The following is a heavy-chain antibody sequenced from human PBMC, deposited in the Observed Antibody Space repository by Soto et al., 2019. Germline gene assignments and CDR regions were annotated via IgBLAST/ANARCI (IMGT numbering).Heavy chain of an antibody. V-gene: IGHV4-39*07. D-gene: IGHD2-15*01. Sequence: SETLSLTCTVSGGSISSSSYYWGWIRQPPGKGLEWIGSIFYSGSTYYNPSLKSRVTISFDASKNEISLQVRSATAADAAVYYCARDLKEYCSDGKCNWFDPWGQGTLVTVSS. CDR1: GGSISSSSYY. CDR2: IFYSGST. CDR3: ARDLKEYCSDGKCNWFDP. J-gene: IGHJ5*02.